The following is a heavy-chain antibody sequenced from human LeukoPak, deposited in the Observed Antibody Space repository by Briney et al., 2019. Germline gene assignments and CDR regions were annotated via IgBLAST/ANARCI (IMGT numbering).Heavy chain of an antibody. V-gene: IGHV3-23*01. J-gene: IGHJ5*02. CDR1: GFTFSSHV. CDR3: ANRVGYSYGA. CDR2: IGATGAGT. D-gene: IGHD5-18*01. Sequence: GGSLRLSCAASGFTFSSHVMSWVRQAPAKGLEWVSAIGATGAGTYYADSVKGRFTISRDNSKNTLYLQMNSLRAEDTAVYYCANRVGYSYGAWGQGTLVTVSS.